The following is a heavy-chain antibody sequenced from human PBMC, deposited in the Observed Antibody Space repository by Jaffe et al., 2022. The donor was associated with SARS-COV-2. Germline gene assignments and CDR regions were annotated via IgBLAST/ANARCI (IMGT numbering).Heavy chain of an antibody. V-gene: IGHV1-2*04. CDR2: INPNSGGT. J-gene: IGHJ6*02. CDR1: GYTFTGYY. D-gene: IGHD6-19*01. CDR3: ARNIAVAGNGGGYYYYGMDV. Sequence: QVQLVQSGAEVKKPGASVKVSCKASGYTFTGYYMHWVRQAPGQGLEWMGWINPNSGGTNYAQKFQGWVTMTRDTSISTAYMELSRLRSDDTAVYYCARNIAVAGNGGGYYYYGMDVWGQGTTVTVSS.